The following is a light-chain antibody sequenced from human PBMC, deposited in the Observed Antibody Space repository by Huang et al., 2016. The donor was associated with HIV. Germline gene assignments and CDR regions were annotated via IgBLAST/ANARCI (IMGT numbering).Light chain of an antibody. CDR1: QGVGTY. V-gene: IGKV3D-11*01. CDR2: DAS. CDR3: QQRNVWPLT. Sequence: VLTQSPPTLSLSLGGTGTLSCRASQGVGTYVAWYQQRPGQAPRLVIYDASTRAAGIPVGFGGAGSGTDFTLSINGLESEDVGVYYCQQRNVWPLTFGGGTKVEVK. J-gene: IGKJ4*01.